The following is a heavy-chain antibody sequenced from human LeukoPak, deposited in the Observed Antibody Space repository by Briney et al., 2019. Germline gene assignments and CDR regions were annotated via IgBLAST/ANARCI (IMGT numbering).Heavy chain of an antibody. CDR3: ARSNYDLWSVRRQANWFDP. CDR1: DDSITMYY. V-gene: IGHV4-59*01. D-gene: IGHD3-3*01. J-gene: IGHJ5*02. CDR2: IYYSGST. Sequence: SETLSLTCTVSDDSITMYYWTWIRQPPGKGLEWIGYIYYSGSTNYNPSLKSRVTISVDTSKNQFSLKLSSVTAADTAVYYCARSNYDLWSVRRQANWFDPWGQGTLVTVSS.